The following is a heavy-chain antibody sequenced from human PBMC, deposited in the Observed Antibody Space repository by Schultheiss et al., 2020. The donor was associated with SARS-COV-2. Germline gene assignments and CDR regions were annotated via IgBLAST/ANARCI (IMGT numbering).Heavy chain of an antibody. CDR2: MNPNSGNT. D-gene: IGHD2-2*01. CDR3: ATTSPVSSTMSSPYYYGMDV. CDR1: GYTFTSYD. J-gene: IGHJ6*02. Sequence: ASVKVSCKASGYTFTSYDINWVRQATGQGLEWMGWMNPNSGNTGYAQKFQGRVTMTRDTSISTAYMELSRLRSDDTAVYYCATTSPVSSTMSSPYYYGMDVWGQGTTVTVSS. V-gene: IGHV1-8*01.